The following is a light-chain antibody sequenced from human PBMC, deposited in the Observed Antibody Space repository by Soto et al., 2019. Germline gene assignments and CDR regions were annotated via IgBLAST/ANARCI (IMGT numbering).Light chain of an antibody. Sequence: DIQMTQSPTTLSASVGDRVTITCRASQIVSNVLAWFQQKPGEAPKLLIYDASALPRGVPSRFSGSGSGTKFTLTIASLQPDDFATYYCQQYETFSGTFGPGTKVEI. CDR2: DAS. CDR3: QQYETFSGT. J-gene: IGKJ1*01. V-gene: IGKV1-5*01. CDR1: QIVSNV.